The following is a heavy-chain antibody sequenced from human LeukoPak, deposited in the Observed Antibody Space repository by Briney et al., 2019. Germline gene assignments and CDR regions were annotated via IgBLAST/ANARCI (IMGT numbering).Heavy chain of an antibody. Sequence: GGSLRLSCAASGFTFNSFAMNWVRQAPGKGLEWVSSISGGDGTSHYADFVKGRFTISRDNSKSTLYLQMNSLRAEDTAAYYCAKSLGVGGYTRYKGFDQWGQGTLVVVSS. CDR3: AKSLGVGGYTRYKGFDQ. V-gene: IGHV3-23*01. CDR1: GFTFNSFA. J-gene: IGHJ4*02. CDR2: ISGGDGTS. D-gene: IGHD3-16*02.